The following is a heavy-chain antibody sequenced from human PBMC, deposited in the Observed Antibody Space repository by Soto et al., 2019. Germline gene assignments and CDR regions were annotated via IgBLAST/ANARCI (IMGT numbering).Heavy chain of an antibody. Sequence: PGGSLRLSCAASGFTFSSYGMHWVRQAPGKGLEWVAVIWYDGSNKYYADSVKGRFTISRDNSKNTLYLQMNSLRAEDTAVYYCARGMSQWLVMEGWFDPRGQGTLVTVSS. V-gene: IGHV3-33*01. J-gene: IGHJ5*02. D-gene: IGHD6-19*01. CDR3: ARGMSQWLVMEGWFDP. CDR2: IWYDGSNK. CDR1: GFTFSSYG.